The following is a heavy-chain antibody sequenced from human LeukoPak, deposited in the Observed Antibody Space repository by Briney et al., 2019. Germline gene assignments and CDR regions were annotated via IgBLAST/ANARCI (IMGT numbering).Heavy chain of an antibody. CDR3: AKGPSPDY. Sequence: GGSLRLSCAASGFTFSSYGMHWVRQAPGKGLEWVAVISYDGSNKYYADSVKGRFTISRDNSKNTLYLQMNSLRAEDTAVYYCAKGPSPDYWGQGTLVTVSS. CDR1: GFTFSSYG. CDR2: ISYDGSNK. V-gene: IGHV3-30*18. J-gene: IGHJ4*02.